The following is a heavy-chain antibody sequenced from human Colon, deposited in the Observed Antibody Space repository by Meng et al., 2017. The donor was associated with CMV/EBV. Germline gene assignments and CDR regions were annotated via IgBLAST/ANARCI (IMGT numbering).Heavy chain of an antibody. CDR2: MFYSGST. J-gene: IGHJ5*02. D-gene: IGHD3-10*01. Sequence: GSLRLSCAVSGDSIRSSGYYWAWILQPPGKGLEWIGSMFYSGSTYYSASLKSRVTMSIDTSKNQVSLKLTSVTAADTAVYYCARDGQRISVVWGVPNWFDPWGQGTLVTVSS. CDR1: GDSIRSSGYY. V-gene: IGHV4-39*07. CDR3: ARDGQRISVVWGVPNWFDP.